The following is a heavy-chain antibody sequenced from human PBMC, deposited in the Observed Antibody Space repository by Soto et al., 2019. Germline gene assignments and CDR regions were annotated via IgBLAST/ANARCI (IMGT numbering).Heavy chain of an antibody. CDR1: GGSISSYY. Sequence: PSETLSLTCTVSGGSISSYYWSWIRQPPGKGLEWIGYIYYSGSTNYNPSLKSRVTISVDTSKNQFSLKLSSVTAADTAVYYCARRYAPGFDYWGQGPLVTVSS. V-gene: IGHV4-59*08. CDR3: ARRYAPGFDY. CDR2: IYYSGST. D-gene: IGHD5-12*01. J-gene: IGHJ4*02.